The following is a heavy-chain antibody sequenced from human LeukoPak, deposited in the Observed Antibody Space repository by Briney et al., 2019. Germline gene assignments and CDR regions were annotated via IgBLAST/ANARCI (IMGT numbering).Heavy chain of an antibody. V-gene: IGHV3-64*01. CDR1: GFTFSSYA. CDR3: VGLGENY. D-gene: IGHD3-10*01. CDR2: ISSNGSST. J-gene: IGHJ4*02. Sequence: GGSLRLSCAASGFTFSSYAMHWVRQAPGKGLEYVSAISSNGSSTYYANSVKGRFTISRDNSKNTLYLQMGSLRAEDTAVYYCVGLGENYWGQGTMVTVSS.